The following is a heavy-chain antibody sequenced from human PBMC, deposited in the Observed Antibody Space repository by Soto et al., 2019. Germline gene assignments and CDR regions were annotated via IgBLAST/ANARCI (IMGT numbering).Heavy chain of an antibody. CDR2: IYHSGST. J-gene: IGHJ4*02. V-gene: IGHV4-4*02. CDR3: ARDLIAVAGSFDY. D-gene: IGHD6-19*01. Sequence: PSETLSLTCAVSCGSISSSNWWSWVRQPPGKGLEWIGEIYHSGSTNYNPSLKSRVTISVDKSKNQFSLKLSSVTAADTAVYYCARDLIAVAGSFDYWGQGTLVTVS. CDR1: CGSISSSNW.